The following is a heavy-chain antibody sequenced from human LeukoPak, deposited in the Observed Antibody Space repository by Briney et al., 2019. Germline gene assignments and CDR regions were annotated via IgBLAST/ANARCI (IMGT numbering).Heavy chain of an antibody. J-gene: IGHJ3*02. CDR2: IKKDGTEK. Sequence: PGGSLRLPYVASGFTFSTPWMSWVRQAPGKGLEWVANIKKDGTEKYYVESVKGRFTISRDNAKNSVYVQMDSLRADDTAVYYCARGWSFDIRGQGTMVIVSS. CDR3: ARGWSFDI. D-gene: IGHD2-15*01. CDR1: GFTFSTPW. V-gene: IGHV3-7*01.